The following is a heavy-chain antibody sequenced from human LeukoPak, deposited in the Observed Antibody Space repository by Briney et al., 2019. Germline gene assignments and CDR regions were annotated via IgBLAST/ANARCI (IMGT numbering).Heavy chain of an antibody. D-gene: IGHD3-22*01. CDR1: GFTFSDYY. CDR3: ARDNERTYYCDSSGSPGSAFDI. V-gene: IGHV3-11*01. Sequence: KAGGSLRLSCAASGFTFSDYYMSWIRQAPGKGLEWVSYISSSGSTIYYADSVKGRFTISRDNAKNSLYLQMNSLRAEDTAVYYCARDNERTYYCDSSGSPGSAFDIWGQGTMVTVSS. J-gene: IGHJ3*02. CDR2: ISSSGSTI.